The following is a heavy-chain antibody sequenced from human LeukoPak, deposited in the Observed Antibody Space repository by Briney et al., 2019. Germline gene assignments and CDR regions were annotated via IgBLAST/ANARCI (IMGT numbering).Heavy chain of an antibody. Sequence: GGSLRLSCAASGFAFSNFAVSWVRQAPGKGLEWVSAMSGSGDGTYYADSVKGRFTISRDNSKNTLYLQMNSLRAEDTAVYYCAKMMGQRLYDYCMDIWGKGTTVTVSS. CDR1: GFAFSNFA. V-gene: IGHV3-23*01. CDR3: AKMMGQRLYDYCMDI. J-gene: IGHJ6*03. CDR2: MSGSGDGT. D-gene: IGHD3-16*01.